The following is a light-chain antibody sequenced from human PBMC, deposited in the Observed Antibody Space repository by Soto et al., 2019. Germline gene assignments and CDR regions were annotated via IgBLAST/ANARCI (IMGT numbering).Light chain of an antibody. Sequence: DIVSTQSPGTLSLSPGERATLSCWASQSLSTDYLAWYQQKPGQPPRLLIYGASSRATGIPDRFSGSGSGTDFTLTISRLEPEDFAVYYCQQYGSSPSTFGQGTKLEIK. CDR3: QQYGSSPST. J-gene: IGKJ2*01. CDR2: GAS. V-gene: IGKV3-20*01. CDR1: QSLSTDY.